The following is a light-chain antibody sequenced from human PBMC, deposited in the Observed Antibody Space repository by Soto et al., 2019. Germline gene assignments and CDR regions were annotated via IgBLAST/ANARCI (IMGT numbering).Light chain of an antibody. CDR2: GAS. J-gene: IGKJ4*01. Sequence: EIVMTQSPATLSVSPGERATLSCRASQSVSSNLAWYQQKPGQAPRLLIYGASTRATGIPARFSGSGSGTEFTLTISSLQFEDFAVYYCQQYNNWKITFGGGTKVEIK. V-gene: IGKV3-15*01. CDR1: QSVSSN. CDR3: QQYNNWKIT.